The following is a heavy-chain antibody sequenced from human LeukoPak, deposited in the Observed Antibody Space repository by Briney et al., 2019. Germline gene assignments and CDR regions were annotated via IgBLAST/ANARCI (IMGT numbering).Heavy chain of an antibody. D-gene: IGHD4-11*01. CDR3: ARGLGLDY. CDR1: GYSLNAYY. J-gene: IGHJ4*02. CDR2: INPSSGGT. V-gene: IGHV1-2*02. Sequence: ASVKVSCKASGYSLNAYYMHWVRQPPGQGLEWMGWINPSSGGTKYAQKFQGRVTMARDTSISTNYMELSRLTSDDTAVYYCARGLGLDYWGQGTLVTVSS.